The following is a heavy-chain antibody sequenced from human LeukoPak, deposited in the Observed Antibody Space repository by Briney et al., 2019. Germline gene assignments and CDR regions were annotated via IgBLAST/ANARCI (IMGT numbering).Heavy chain of an antibody. D-gene: IGHD1-26*01. CDR2: INHSGST. V-gene: IGHV4-34*01. Sequence: KTSETLSLTCAVYGGSFSGYYRSWIRQPPGKGLEWIGEINHSGSTNYNPSLKSRVTISVDTSKNQFSLKLSSVTAADTAVYYCARVSVGFDPWGQGTLVTVSS. CDR1: GGSFSGYY. J-gene: IGHJ5*02. CDR3: ARVSVGFDP.